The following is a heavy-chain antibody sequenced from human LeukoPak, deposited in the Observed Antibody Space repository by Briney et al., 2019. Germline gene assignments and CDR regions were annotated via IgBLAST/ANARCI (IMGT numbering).Heavy chain of an antibody. V-gene: IGHV3-23*01. CDR1: VFTFSSYA. Sequence: GGSLRLSCSASVFTFSSYAMSWVRQAPGKVLECVSPISGSGGSTYHGDSVKGRFTISRDNSKNTMYLQMNSLRAEDTAVYYCAKAQALTIFGVVSGFVYWGQGTLVTVSS. J-gene: IGHJ4*02. CDR3: AKAQALTIFGVVSGFVY. CDR2: ISGSGGST. D-gene: IGHD3-3*01.